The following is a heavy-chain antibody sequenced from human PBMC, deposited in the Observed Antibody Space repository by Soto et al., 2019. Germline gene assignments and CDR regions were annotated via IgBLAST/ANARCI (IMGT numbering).Heavy chain of an antibody. CDR1: GFTFGRYA. D-gene: IGHD3-3*01. Sequence: EVQLLESGGGVVQPGGSLRLSCAASGFTFGRYAMTWVRQAPGKGLEWVSSLSGGGSSTYYADSVKGRFTISRDKSKDMVHLQMNSLRAVNTLVYDCATDARCLEYDFWSGGNDAFDIWGQGTKVTVSS. CDR3: ATDARCLEYDFWSGGNDAFDI. CDR2: LSGGGSST. J-gene: IGHJ3*02. V-gene: IGHV3-23*01.